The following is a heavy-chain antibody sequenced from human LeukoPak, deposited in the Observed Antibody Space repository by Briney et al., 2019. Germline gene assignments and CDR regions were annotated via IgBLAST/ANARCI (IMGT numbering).Heavy chain of an antibody. CDR3: ARYSSGWMAFDY. V-gene: IGHV4-39*07. CDR1: GGSISSSSYY. J-gene: IGHJ4*02. Sequence: SETLSLTCTVFGGSISSSSYYWGWIRQPPGKGLEWIGSIYYSGSTYYNPSLKSRVTISVDTSKNQFSLKLSSVTAADTAVYYCARYSSGWMAFDYWGQGTLVTVSS. D-gene: IGHD6-19*01. CDR2: IYYSGST.